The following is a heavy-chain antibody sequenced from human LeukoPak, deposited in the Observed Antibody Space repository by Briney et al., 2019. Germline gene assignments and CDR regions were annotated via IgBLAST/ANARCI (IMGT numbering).Heavy chain of an antibody. CDR2: INHSGST. J-gene: IGHJ3*02. D-gene: IGHD3-16*01. CDR3: ARVYDYVWGSLDAFDI. V-gene: IGHV4-34*01. CDR1: GGSFSGYY. Sequence: SETLSLTCAVYGGSFSGYYWSWIRQPPGKGLEWIGEINHSGSTNYNPSLKSRVTISVDTSKNQFSLKLSSVTAADTAVYYCARVYDYVWGSLDAFDIWGQGTMVTVSS.